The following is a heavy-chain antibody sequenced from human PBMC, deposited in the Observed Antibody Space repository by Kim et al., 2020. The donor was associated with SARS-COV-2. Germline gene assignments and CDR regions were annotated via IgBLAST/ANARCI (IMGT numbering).Heavy chain of an antibody. CDR3: AKADRCITGHYCFDAFDL. Sequence: GGSLRLSCVASGFTFYNYTMHWVRQAPGKGLEWVAGINFDGTNEYSADYVNGRFTISRDNSKQTLYLQMNRLRAEDTAIYYCAKADRCITGHYCFDAFDLWCQEGMVTVSS. CDR2: INFDGTNE. CDR1: GFTFYNYT. D-gene: IGHD3-22*01. J-gene: IGHJ3*01. V-gene: IGHV3-33*06.